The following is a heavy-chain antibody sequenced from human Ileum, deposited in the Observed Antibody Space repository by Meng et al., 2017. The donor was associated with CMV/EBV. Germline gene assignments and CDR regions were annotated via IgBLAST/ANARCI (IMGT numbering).Heavy chain of an antibody. CDR1: GGSFPRYY. J-gene: IGHJ4*02. Sequence: SLPCGVYGGSFPRYYWTWIRQFPGQGLEWIGEISHDERTHYNPSLKSRLTMSVDTSKNQFSLRLNSVTAADTAVYYCATGGFWRFDYWGQGTLVTVSS. CDR2: ISHDERT. V-gene: IGHV4-34*01. D-gene: IGHD1-1*01. CDR3: ATGGFWRFDY.